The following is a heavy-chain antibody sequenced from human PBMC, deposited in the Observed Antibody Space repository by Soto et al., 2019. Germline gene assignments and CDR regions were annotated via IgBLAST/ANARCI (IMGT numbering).Heavy chain of an antibody. CDR2: ISYGGSNK. V-gene: IGHV3-30*18. CDR1: GFTFSSYG. CDR3: AKGRSYYSYYGVDV. Sequence: GGSLRLSCAASGFTFSSYGMHWVRQAPGKGLEWVAVISYGGSNKYYADSVKGRFTISRDNSKSTLYLQMNSLRAEDTALYYCAKGRSYYSYYGVDVWGQGTTVTVSS. J-gene: IGHJ6*02.